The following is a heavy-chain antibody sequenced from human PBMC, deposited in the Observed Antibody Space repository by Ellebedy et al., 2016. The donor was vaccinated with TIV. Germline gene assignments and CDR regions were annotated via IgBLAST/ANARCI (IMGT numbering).Heavy chain of an antibody. CDR3: ARGIAVAGIDY. V-gene: IGHV1-3*01. D-gene: IGHD6-19*01. CDR2: INAGNGNT. J-gene: IGHJ4*02. Sequence: ASVKVSCXASGYTFTSYAMHWVRQAPGQRLEWMGWINAGNGNTKYSQKFQGRVTITRDTSASTAYMELSSLRSEDTAVYYCARGIAVAGIDYWGQGTLVTVSS. CDR1: GYTFTSYA.